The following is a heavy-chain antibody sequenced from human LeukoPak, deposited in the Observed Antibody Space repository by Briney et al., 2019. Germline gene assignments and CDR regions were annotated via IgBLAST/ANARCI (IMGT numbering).Heavy chain of an antibody. CDR3: ARGRDYYYGMDV. J-gene: IGHJ6*02. CDR1: GYTFTSYD. CDR2: MNPNSGNT. V-gene: IGHV1-8*01. Sequence: ASVKVSCKASGYTFTSYDIDWVRQVTGQGLEWMGWMNPNSGNTGYAQKFQGRVTMTRNTSISTAYMELSSLRSEDTAVYYCARGRDYYYGMDVWGQGTTVTVSS.